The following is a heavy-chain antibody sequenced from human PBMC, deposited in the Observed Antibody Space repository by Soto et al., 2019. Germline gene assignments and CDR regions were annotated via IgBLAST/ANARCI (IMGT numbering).Heavy chain of an antibody. CDR3: ARDPGLRWAKNGGLAFDI. J-gene: IGHJ3*02. D-gene: IGHD4-17*01. Sequence: ETLSLTCTVSGGSISSYYWSWIRQPPGKGLEWIGYIYYSGSTNYNPSLKSRVTISVDTSKNQFSLKLSSVTAADTAVYYCARDPGLRWAKNGGLAFDIWGQGTMVTVSS. CDR1: GGSISSYY. CDR2: IYYSGST. V-gene: IGHV4-59*01.